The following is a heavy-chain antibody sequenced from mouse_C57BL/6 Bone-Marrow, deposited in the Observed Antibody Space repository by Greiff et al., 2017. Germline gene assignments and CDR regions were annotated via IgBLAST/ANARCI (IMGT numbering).Heavy chain of an antibody. J-gene: IGHJ3*01. CDR1: GYTFTSYW. CDR2: IHPNSGST. D-gene: IGHD4-1*01. Sequence: QVQLKQPGAELVKPGASVKLSCKASGYTFTSYWMHWVKQRPGQGLEWIGMIHPNSGSTNYNEKFKSKATLTVDKSSSTAYMQLSSLTSADSAVYYCASLTGTLFAYWGQGTLVTVSA. V-gene: IGHV1-64*01. CDR3: ASLTGTLFAY.